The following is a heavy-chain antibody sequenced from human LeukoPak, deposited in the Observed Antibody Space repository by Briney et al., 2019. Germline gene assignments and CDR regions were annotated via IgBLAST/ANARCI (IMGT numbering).Heavy chain of an antibody. J-gene: IGHJ5*02. CDR2: IYYSGST. Sequence: PGGSLRLSCAASGFTFSSYWMSWVRQPPGKGLEWIGSIYYSGSTYYNPSLKSRVTISVDTSKNQFSLKLSSVTAADTAVYYCARGIAAAGFDPWGQGTLVTVSS. V-gene: IGHV4-39*01. D-gene: IGHD6-13*01. CDR1: GFTFSSYW. CDR3: ARGIAAAGFDP.